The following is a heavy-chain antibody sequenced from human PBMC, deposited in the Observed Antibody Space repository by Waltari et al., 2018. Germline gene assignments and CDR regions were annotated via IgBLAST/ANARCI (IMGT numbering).Heavy chain of an antibody. CDR3: ARSGTYRGYFDY. V-gene: IGHV4-39*01. CDR2: IYSIGNT. J-gene: IGHJ4*02. CDR1: GGSIGSSNNY. Sequence: QLQLQESGPGLVKPSETLSLTCTVSGGSIGSSNNYWGWIRQPPGKGLEWIGSIYSIGNTYYNPSLKSRVTISVDTSKNQFSLRLSSATAADTAVYYCARSGTYRGYFDYWGQGTLVTVSS. D-gene: IGHD1-26*01.